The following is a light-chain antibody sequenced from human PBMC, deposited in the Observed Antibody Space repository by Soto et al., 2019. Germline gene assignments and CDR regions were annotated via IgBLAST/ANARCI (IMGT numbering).Light chain of an antibody. CDR3: QQSYSTPRT. Sequence: DIQMTQSPSSLSASVGDRVTITCRASQIISSYLNWYQQKPGKAPKLLIYAASSLQSGVPSRFSGSGSGTDFTLTISSLQPEDFATYYCQQSYSTPRTLGQGTKLEIK. V-gene: IGKV1-39*01. J-gene: IGKJ2*01. CDR1: QIISSY. CDR2: AAS.